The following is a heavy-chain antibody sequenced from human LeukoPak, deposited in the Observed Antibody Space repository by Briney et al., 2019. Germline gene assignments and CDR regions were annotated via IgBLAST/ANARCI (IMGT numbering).Heavy chain of an antibody. J-gene: IGHJ4*02. D-gene: IGHD2-2*01. Sequence: GGPLRLSCAASGFTFSSYSMNWVRQAPGKGLEWVSSISSSSSYIYYADSVKGRFTISRHNAKNSLYLQMNSLRAEDTAVYYCASWGGLVPAAPYNDYWGQGTLVTVSS. CDR3: ASWGGLVPAAPYNDY. V-gene: IGHV3-21*01. CDR1: GFTFSSYS. CDR2: ISSSSSYI.